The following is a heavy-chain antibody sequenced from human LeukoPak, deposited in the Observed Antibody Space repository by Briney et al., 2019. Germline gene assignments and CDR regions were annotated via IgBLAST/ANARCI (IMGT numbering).Heavy chain of an antibody. J-gene: IGHJ5*02. CDR3: ARDPEGPEYNWFDP. CDR1: GGSISSSSYY. V-gene: IGHV4-39*07. Sequence: SETLSLTCTVSGGSISSSSYYWGWIRQPPGKGLEWIGSIYYSGSTYYNPSLKSRVTISVDTSKNQFSLKLSSVTAADTAVYYCARDPEGPEYNWFDPWGQGTLVTVSS. CDR2: IYYSGST.